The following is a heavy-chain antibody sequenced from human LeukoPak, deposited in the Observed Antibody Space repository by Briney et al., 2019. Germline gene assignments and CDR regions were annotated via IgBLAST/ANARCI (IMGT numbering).Heavy chain of an antibody. J-gene: IGHJ5*02. D-gene: IGHD5/OR15-5a*01. Sequence: GASVKVSCKASGYTFTAYYMYWVRQAPGQGLEWMGWINPNSGGTNYAQNFQGRVTMTGDTSISTAYMELSRLRSDDTAVYYCARGKAVYANWFDPWGQGTLVTVSS. CDR1: GYTFTAYY. V-gene: IGHV1-2*02. CDR2: INPNSGGT. CDR3: ARGKAVYANWFDP.